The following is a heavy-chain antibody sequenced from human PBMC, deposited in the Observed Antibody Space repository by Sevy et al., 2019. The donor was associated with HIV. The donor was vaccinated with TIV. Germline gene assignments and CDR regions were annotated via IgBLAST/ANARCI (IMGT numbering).Heavy chain of an antibody. J-gene: IGHJ3*02. V-gene: IGHV5-51*01. Sequence: GESLKISCKGSGYSFTSYWICWVRQMPGKGLEWMGIIYPGDSDTRYSPSFQGQVTISADKSISTAYLQWSSLKASDTAMYYCARQSDIVVVPAAIEAFDIWGQGTMVTVSS. CDR1: GYSFTSYW. D-gene: IGHD2-2*01. CDR2: IYPGDSDT. CDR3: ARQSDIVVVPAAIEAFDI.